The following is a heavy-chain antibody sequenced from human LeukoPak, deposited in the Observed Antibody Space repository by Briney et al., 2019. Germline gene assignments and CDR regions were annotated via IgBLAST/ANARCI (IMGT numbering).Heavy chain of an antibody. Sequence: PSETLSLTCTVSGGSISSSRYYWGWIRQPPGKGLEWIGSIYYSGSTYHNPSLKSRVTISVDTPNNQISLNLNSVTAADTAVFYCARHHRRHCSGVTCYRYSFDYWGQGTLVTVSS. J-gene: IGHJ4*02. CDR1: GGSISSSRYY. D-gene: IGHD2-15*01. CDR3: ARHHRRHCSGVTCYRYSFDY. V-gene: IGHV4-39*01. CDR2: IYYSGST.